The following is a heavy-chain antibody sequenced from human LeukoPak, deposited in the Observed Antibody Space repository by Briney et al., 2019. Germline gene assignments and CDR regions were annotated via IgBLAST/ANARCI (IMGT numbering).Heavy chain of an antibody. CDR2: IYYSGST. CDR1: GGSISSENAY. Sequence: PSETLSLTCTVSGGSISSENAYGGWIRQPPGKGLEWIGSIYYSGSTYYNPSLKSRVTISVDTSKNQFSLKLSSVTAADTAVYYCARANYDSSGYDQTFDYWGQGTLVTVSS. D-gene: IGHD3-22*01. J-gene: IGHJ4*02. CDR3: ARANYDSSGYDQTFDY. V-gene: IGHV4-39*07.